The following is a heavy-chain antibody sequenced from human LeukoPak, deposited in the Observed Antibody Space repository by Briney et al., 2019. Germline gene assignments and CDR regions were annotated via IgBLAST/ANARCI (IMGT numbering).Heavy chain of an antibody. V-gene: IGHV2-5*01. CDR2: IYGNDDN. CDR3: AHTYFYDSSGYYYQYYYGMDV. J-gene: IGHJ6*02. CDR1: GFSLSTRGVG. Sequence: SGPTLVNPTQTLTLTCTFSGFSLSTRGVGVGWIRQPPGKALDWLALIYGNDDNRYSPSLKSRLTITKDTSKNQVVLTMTNMDPVDAATYYCAHTYFYDSSGYYYQYYYGMDVWGQGTTVTVSS. D-gene: IGHD3-22*01.